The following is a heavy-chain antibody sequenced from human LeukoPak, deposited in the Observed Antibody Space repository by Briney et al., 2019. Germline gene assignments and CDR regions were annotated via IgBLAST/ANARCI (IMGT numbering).Heavy chain of an antibody. J-gene: IGHJ4*02. CDR1: GFTFSSYA. Sequence: PGGSLRLSCAASGFTFSSYAMTWVRQAPGKGLEWVSGISGSGDSSYYADSVKGHFTISRDNSKNTLYLQMNNLRAEDTAVYCCAKVRSTMVRGVSDSWGQGTLVTVSS. D-gene: IGHD3-10*01. CDR2: ISGSGDSS. CDR3: AKVRSTMVRGVSDS. V-gene: IGHV3-23*01.